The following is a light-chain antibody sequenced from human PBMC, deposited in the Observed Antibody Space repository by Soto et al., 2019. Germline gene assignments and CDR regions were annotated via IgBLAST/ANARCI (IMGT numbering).Light chain of an antibody. J-gene: IGKJ2*01. V-gene: IGKV1-39*01. CDR1: QSITTY. CDR3: QQSYSTPYT. Sequence: DIQMTQSPSSLSASIGDSVTITCRASQSITTYLNWDQQKPGKAPNLLIHAAFSLQSEVPSRFSGSGSGTDFTLTISSLQPEDLATYYGQQSYSTPYTFGQGTKLAI. CDR2: AAF.